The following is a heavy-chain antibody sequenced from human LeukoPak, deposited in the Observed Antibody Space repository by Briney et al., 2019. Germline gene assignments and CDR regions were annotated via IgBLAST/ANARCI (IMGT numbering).Heavy chain of an antibody. D-gene: IGHD3-10*01. CDR3: AKDRIDSGSYYYIDG. Sequence: QPGGSLRLSCAASGFSFNSHAMNRVRQAPGKGLEWVSGISGSGDNTYYAVSVKGRFTISRDNSRNTLFLQMNSLRAEDTAIYYCAKDRIDSGSYYYIDGWGQGTLVTVSS. V-gene: IGHV3-23*01. CDR1: GFSFNSHA. J-gene: IGHJ4*02. CDR2: ISGSGDNT.